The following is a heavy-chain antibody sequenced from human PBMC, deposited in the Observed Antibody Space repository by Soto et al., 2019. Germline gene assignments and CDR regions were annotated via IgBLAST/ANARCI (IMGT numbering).Heavy chain of an antibody. Sequence: QVQLRESGPGLVKPSQTLSLTCSVSGASVAGGSYYWSWVRQPPGKGLEWIGYIPSRGRPFYNPSLTSRGTISADTSKNQLSLQLTSVTAADTAVYYCARDTYSGYDFGLWGHGTLVTVSS. CDR2: IPSRGRP. CDR1: GASVAGGSYY. V-gene: IGHV4-30-4*01. D-gene: IGHD5-12*01. J-gene: IGHJ5*02. CDR3: ARDTYSGYDFGL.